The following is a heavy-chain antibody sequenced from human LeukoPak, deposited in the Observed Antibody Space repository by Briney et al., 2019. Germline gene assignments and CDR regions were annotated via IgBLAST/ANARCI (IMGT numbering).Heavy chain of an antibody. V-gene: IGHV3-23*01. CDR2: ISGSGGST. CDR1: GFTFSSYA. Sequence: PGGSLRLSCAASGFTFSSYAMSWVRQAPGKGLEWVSAISGSGGSTYYADSVKGRFTISRDNAKNSLYLQMSSLRAEDTAVYYCARGTMFPYYFDYWGQGTLVTVSS. CDR3: ARGTMFPYYFDY. J-gene: IGHJ4*02. D-gene: IGHD3-10*02.